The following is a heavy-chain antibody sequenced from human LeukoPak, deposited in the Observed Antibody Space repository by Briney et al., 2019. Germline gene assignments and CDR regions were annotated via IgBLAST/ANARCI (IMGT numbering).Heavy chain of an antibody. Sequence: GGSLRLSCAASGFTFSSYGMHWVRQAPGKGLEWVAVISYDGSNKYFADSVKGRFTISRDNAKNSLYLQMNSLRAEDTAVYYCASPFRHDYGSLDYWGQGTLVTVSS. CDR2: ISYDGSNK. J-gene: IGHJ4*02. CDR3: ASPFRHDYGSLDY. V-gene: IGHV3-30*03. CDR1: GFTFSSYG. D-gene: IGHD4-17*01.